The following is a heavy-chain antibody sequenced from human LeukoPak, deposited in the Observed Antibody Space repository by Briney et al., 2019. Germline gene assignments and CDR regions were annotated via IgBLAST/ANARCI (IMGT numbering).Heavy chain of an antibody. CDR2: ISYDGSNK. J-gene: IGHJ4*02. Sequence: GRSLRLSCAASGLTLSSHRMHWVPQAPGKVLEWVAAISYDGSNKYYADSVKGRFTISRDNSKTTLYLQMNSLRAEDTAVYYCAKDYKRAKTGVPPTWYFDYWGQGTLVTVSS. D-gene: IGHD7-27*01. CDR1: GLTLSSHR. CDR3: AKDYKRAKTGVPPTWYFDY. V-gene: IGHV3-30*18.